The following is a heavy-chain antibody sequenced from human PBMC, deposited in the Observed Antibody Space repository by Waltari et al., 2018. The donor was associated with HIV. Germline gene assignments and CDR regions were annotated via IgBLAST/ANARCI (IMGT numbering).Heavy chain of an antibody. J-gene: IGHJ4*02. CDR1: GYHFTDYY. CDR2: IHPNTGGT. CDR3: AKGGGGHFDY. D-gene: IGHD3-16*01. Sequence: QVQLVQSGAEVKEPGASVRVSCKASGYHFTDYYLHWLRQAPGQGLEGMGWIHPNTGGTNFAPKFQGRVTMTRDTSISTVYVDLSRLRYDDTAVYYCAKGGGGHFDYWGQGTLVTVSS. V-gene: IGHV1-2*02.